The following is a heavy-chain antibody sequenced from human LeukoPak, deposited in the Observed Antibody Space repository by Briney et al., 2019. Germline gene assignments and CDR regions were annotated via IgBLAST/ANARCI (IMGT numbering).Heavy chain of an antibody. D-gene: IGHD3-10*01. Sequence: ASVNVSSKVSGYILTELFVHWVRQVAGKGLEWMGGFDPDDDETIYAQEFQGRVTMTEDTSIDTAYMELSNLRSEDTAVYYCAKLAPHYYNSGNAFDYWGQGTLVTVSS. V-gene: IGHV1-24*01. CDR2: FDPDDDET. CDR1: GYILTELF. J-gene: IGHJ4*02. CDR3: AKLAPHYYNSGNAFDY.